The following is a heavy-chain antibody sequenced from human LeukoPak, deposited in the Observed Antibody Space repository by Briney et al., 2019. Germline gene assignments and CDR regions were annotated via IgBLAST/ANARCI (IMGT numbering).Heavy chain of an antibody. V-gene: IGHV3-33*01. CDR1: GFTFSSYG. J-gene: IGHJ6*02. Sequence: GGSLRLSCAVSGFTFSSYGFHWVRQAPGKGLEWVAVIWYDGSRQYYADSVKGRFTISRDNAKNSLYLQMNSLRAEDTAVYYCARAIRYYYYGMDVWGQGTTVTVSS. CDR2: IWYDGSRQ. CDR3: ARAIRYYYYGMDV.